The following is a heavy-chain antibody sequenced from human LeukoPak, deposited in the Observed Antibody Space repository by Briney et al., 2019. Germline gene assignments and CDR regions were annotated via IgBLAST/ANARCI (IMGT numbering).Heavy chain of an antibody. V-gene: IGHV4-34*01. D-gene: IGHD3-22*01. J-gene: IGHJ3*02. CDR3: ARGSTTYYYDSSGYYHHRKAFDI. CDR2: INHSGST. Sequence: SETLSLTCAVYGGSFSGYYWSWIRQPPGKGLEWIGEINHSGSTNYNPSLKSRVTISVDTSKNQFSLKLSSVTAADTAVYYCARGSTTYYYDSSGYYHHRKAFDIWGQGTMVTVSS. CDR1: GGSFSGYY.